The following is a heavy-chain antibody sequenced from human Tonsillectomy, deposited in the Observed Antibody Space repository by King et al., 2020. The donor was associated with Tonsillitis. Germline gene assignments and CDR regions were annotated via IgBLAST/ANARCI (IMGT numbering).Heavy chain of an antibody. CDR3: ARRSEYCSCGSCLCAF. CDR1: GGYISSNNW. V-gene: IGHV4-4*02. Sequence: MQLQESGPGLVKPSGTLSLTCAVFGGYISSNNWWSWVRRPPGKGLEWIGEIYHSGSTNYNPSLKSRVTISVDKSKNQFSLKLSSVTAADTTVYYCARRSEYCSCGSCLCAFWGQGTLVTVSS. D-gene: IGHD2-15*01. CDR2: IYHSGST. J-gene: IGHJ4*02.